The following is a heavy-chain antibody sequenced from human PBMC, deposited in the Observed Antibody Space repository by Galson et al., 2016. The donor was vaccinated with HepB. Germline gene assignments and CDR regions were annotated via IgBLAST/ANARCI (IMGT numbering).Heavy chain of an antibody. CDR2: IWFDGINK. J-gene: IGHJ3*02. CDR3: ARSPPPATPTAGSLDI. V-gene: IGHV3-33*01. CDR1: RFTLTTYA. Sequence: SLRLSCATSRFTLTTYAIHWVRQAPGKGLERLAVIWFDGINKFYADSVKGRFTISRDDSKNTVYLQMNSLRVEDTAVYYCARSPPPATPTAGSLDIWGQGTVLTVSS.